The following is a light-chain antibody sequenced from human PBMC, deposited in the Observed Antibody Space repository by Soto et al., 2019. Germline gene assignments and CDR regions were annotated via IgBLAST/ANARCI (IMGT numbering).Light chain of an antibody. J-gene: IGLJ2*01. Sequence: QSALTQPASVSGSPGQSITISCTGTSSDIGSFNLVSWYQHHPGKAPKLIIYEGNTRPSGVSNRFSGSKSGDTASLTISGLQAEDEADYYCCSYVGNGIPLFGGGTKLTVL. CDR1: SSDIGSFNL. CDR2: EGN. V-gene: IGLV2-23*01. CDR3: CSYVGNGIPL.